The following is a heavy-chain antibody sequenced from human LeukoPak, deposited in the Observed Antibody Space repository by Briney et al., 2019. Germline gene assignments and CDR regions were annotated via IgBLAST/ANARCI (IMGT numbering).Heavy chain of an antibody. CDR1: GFTFSSYL. J-gene: IGHJ3*02. Sequence: GGSLRLSCAASGFTFSSYLMHWVRHAPGKGLVCVSRINNEGTGTSYADFVKGRFTISTDNAKNTLDLQMNSLRAEDTAVYYCARGSSSWRNAFDIWGQGTMVTVSS. CDR3: ARGSSSWRNAFDI. V-gene: IGHV3-74*01. CDR2: INNEGTGT. D-gene: IGHD6-13*01.